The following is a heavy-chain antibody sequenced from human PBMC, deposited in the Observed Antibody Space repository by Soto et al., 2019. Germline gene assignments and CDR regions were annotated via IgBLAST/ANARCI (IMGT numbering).Heavy chain of an antibody. D-gene: IGHD3-3*01. CDR3: ARDHISFSNWFDP. V-gene: IGHV1-18*01. CDR2: ISAYNGNT. CDR1: GYTLSSYG. J-gene: IGHJ5*02. Sequence: ASVKVSCKASGYTLSSYGISWVRQAPGQGLEWMGWISAYNGNTNYAQKLQGRVAMTTDTSTSTAYMELRSLRSDDTAVYYCARDHISFSNWFDPWGQGTLVTVSS.